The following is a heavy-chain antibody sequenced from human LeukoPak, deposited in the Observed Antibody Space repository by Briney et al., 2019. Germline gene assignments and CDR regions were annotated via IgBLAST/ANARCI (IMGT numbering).Heavy chain of an antibody. D-gene: IGHD3-22*01. CDR2: IYHSGST. CDR3: ARSRITFDSSGYGDAFGV. J-gene: IGHJ3*01. CDR1: GDSISSSHW. V-gene: IGHV4-4*02. Sequence: ASDTLSLTCAVSGDSISSSHWWSWVRPSPGRGLEWIGSIYHSGSTNYNPSLKSRVTISVDTSKNQFSLKLSSVTAADTAIYYCARSRITFDSSGYGDAFGVWGQGTVITVSS.